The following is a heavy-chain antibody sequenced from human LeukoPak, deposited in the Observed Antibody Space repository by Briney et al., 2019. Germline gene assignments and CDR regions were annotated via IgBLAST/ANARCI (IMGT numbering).Heavy chain of an antibody. CDR2: ISSTSSYI. J-gene: IGHJ4*03. CDR1: GFTFSSHS. CDR3: ARVGDYSDYAPDY. Sequence: AGGSLRLSCAASGFTFSSHSLDWVCQAPGKGLEWVSSISSTSSYIYYADSVKGRFTISRDNARNSLYLQMNSLRAEDTAVYYCARVGDYSDYAPDYSGQGTLVTVSS. V-gene: IGHV3-21*06. D-gene: IGHD4-11*01.